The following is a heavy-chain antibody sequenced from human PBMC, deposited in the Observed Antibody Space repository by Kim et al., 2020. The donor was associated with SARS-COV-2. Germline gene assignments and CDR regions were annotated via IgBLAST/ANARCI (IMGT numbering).Heavy chain of an antibody. J-gene: IGHJ5*02. CDR2: INRNSDST. V-gene: IGHV3-20*01. CDR1: GFTFDDYG. D-gene: IGHD3-16*01. CDR3: VRGYVGAPPDL. Sequence: GGSLRLSCAASGFTFDDYGMRWVRQAPGKGLEWVSGINRNSDSTGYADSVKGRFTISSDNAKTSLSLQMNSPRAEATALYHCVRGYVGAPPDLWGHGTLV.